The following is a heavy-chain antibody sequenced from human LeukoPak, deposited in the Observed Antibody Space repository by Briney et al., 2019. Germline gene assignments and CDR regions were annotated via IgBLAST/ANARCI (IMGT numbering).Heavy chain of an antibody. Sequence: SETLSLTCTVSGGSISSYYWSWIRQPPGKGLEWIGEINHSGSTNYNPSLKSRVTISVDTSKNQFSLKLSSVTAADTAVYYCARGGVGASFDYWGQGTLVTVSS. CDR3: ARGGVGASFDY. D-gene: IGHD1-26*01. V-gene: IGHV4-34*01. CDR2: INHSGST. J-gene: IGHJ4*02. CDR1: GGSISSYY.